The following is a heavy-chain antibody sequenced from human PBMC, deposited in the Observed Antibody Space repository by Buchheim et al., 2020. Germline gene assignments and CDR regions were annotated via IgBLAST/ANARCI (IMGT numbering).Heavy chain of an antibody. CDR3: ARTQYSSSSYGY. J-gene: IGHJ4*02. V-gene: IGHV4-59*01. D-gene: IGHD6-6*01. CDR2: IYYSGST. Sequence: QVQLQESGPGLVKPSETLSLTCTVSGGSISSYYWSWIRQPPGKGLEWIGYIYYSGSTNYNPSLKSRVTISVDTSKNQFSLKLSSVTAADTAVYYCARTQYSSSSYGYWGQGTL. CDR1: GGSISSYY.